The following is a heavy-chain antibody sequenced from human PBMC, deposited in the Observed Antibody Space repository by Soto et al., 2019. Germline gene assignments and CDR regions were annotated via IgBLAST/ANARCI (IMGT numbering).Heavy chain of an antibody. CDR2: IYYSGST. Sequence: SETLSLTCTVSGGSISDFYWIWIRQPPGKGLEWIGYIYYSGSTNYNPSLKSRVTISVDTSKNQFSLNLRSMSPADTAVYYCARVGGLAARTFDYWGPGTLVTVPQ. CDR1: GGSISDFY. D-gene: IGHD6-6*01. J-gene: IGHJ4*02. CDR3: ARVGGLAARTFDY. V-gene: IGHV4-59*01.